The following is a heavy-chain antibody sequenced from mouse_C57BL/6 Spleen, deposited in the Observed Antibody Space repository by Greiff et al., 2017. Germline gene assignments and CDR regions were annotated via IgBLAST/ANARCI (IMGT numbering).Heavy chain of an antibody. CDR3: TTRRPSY. D-gene: IGHD1-2*01. Sequence: EVQLQESGAELVRPGASVKLSCTASGFNIKDDYMHWVKQRPEQGLEWIGWIDPENGDTEYASKFQGKATITADTSSNTAYLQLSSLTSEDTAVYYCTTRRPSYWGQGTLVTVSA. CDR1: GFNIKDDY. CDR2: IDPENGDT. J-gene: IGHJ3*01. V-gene: IGHV14-4*01.